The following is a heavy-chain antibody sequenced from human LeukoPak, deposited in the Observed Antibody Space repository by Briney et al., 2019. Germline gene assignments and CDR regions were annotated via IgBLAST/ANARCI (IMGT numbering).Heavy chain of an antibody. V-gene: IGHV4-61*02. J-gene: IGHJ5*02. D-gene: IGHD2-8*01. CDR2: IYTSGST. CDR1: GASIASSSYY. Sequence: SETLSLTCTVSGASIASSSYYWGWIRQPPGKGLEWIGRIYTSGSTNYNPSLNSRVTMSVDTSKNQFSLKLSSVTAADTAVYYCARDPTYCTNGVCPNFNWFDPWGQGTLVTVSS. CDR3: ARDPTYCTNGVCPNFNWFDP.